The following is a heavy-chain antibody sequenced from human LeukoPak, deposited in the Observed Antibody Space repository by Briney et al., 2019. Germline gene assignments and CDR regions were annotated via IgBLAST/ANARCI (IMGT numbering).Heavy chain of an antibody. V-gene: IGHV3-30*03. CDR2: ISYDGSNK. Sequence: GGSLRLSCVASGFTFSSYGMHWVRQAPGKGLEWVAVISYDGSNKYYADSVKGRFTISRDNSKNTLYLQMNSLRAEDTAVYYCAIIAVAGTDYWGQGTLVTVSS. CDR1: GFTFSSYG. D-gene: IGHD6-19*01. J-gene: IGHJ4*02. CDR3: AIIAVAGTDY.